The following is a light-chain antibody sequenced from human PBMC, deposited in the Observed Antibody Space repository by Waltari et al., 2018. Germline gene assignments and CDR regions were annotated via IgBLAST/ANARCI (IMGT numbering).Light chain of an antibody. CDR1: SSDVGGYNY. CDR3: CSYAGSYSWV. CDR2: EVI. V-gene: IGLV2-11*01. J-gene: IGLJ3*02. Sequence: QSALTQPRSVSGSPGQSVTISCTGTSSDVGGYNYVSWYQQQPGKAPKLMIYEVIRRPSGVPDRFSGSKSGTTASLTISGLQAEDESYYYCCSYAGSYSWVFGGGTMLTVL.